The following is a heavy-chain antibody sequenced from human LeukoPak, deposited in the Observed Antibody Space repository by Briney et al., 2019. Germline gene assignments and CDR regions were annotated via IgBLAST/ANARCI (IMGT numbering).Heavy chain of an antibody. D-gene: IGHD3-22*01. CDR2: IIPIFGTA. V-gene: IGHV1-69*05. CDR1: GGTFSSYA. J-gene: IGHJ4*02. CDR3: NYYDSSGYDPVDY. Sequence: SVKVSCKASGGTFSSYAINWVRQAPGQGLEWMGGIIPIFGTANYAQKFQGRVTITTDESTSTAYMELSSLRSEDTAVYYCNYYDSSGYDPVDYWGQGTLVTVSS.